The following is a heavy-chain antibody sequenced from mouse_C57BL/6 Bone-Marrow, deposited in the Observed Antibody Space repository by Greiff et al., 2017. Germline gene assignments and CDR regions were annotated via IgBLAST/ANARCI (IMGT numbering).Heavy chain of an antibody. Sequence: QVHVKQSGSELRSPGSSVKLSCKDFDSEVFPFAYMCWVRQKPGRGLEWSGGILPSIGRTIYGEKFEDKATLDADTLSNTSYLELNRQTSEASAIYYCARGYSNWPYYFDYWGQGTTLTVSS. CDR2: ILPSIGRT. CDR3: ARGYSNWPYYFDY. V-gene: IGHV15-2*01. D-gene: IGHD2-5*01. J-gene: IGHJ2*01. CDR1: DSEVFPFAY.